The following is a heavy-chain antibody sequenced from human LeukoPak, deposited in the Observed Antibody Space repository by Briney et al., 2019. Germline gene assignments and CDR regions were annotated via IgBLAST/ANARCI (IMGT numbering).Heavy chain of an antibody. D-gene: IGHD5-18*01. Sequence: SVKVSCKASGGTFISYAISWVRQAPGQGLEWMGRIIPIFGTANYAQKFQGRVTITTDESTSTAYMELSSLRSEDTAVYYCARVEGYSYGYVDYWGQGTLVTVSS. J-gene: IGHJ4*02. CDR3: ARVEGYSYGYVDY. CDR1: GGTFISYA. V-gene: IGHV1-69*05. CDR2: IIPIFGTA.